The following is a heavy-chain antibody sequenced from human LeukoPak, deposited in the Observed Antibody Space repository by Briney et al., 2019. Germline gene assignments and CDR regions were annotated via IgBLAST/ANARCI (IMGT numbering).Heavy chain of an antibody. D-gene: IGHD3-3*01. CDR3: AREALPRITIFGVVNPRYFDY. J-gene: IGHJ4*02. CDR2: MNPNSGNT. V-gene: IGHV1-8*03. Sequence: ASVKVSCKASGYTFTSYDINWVRQATGQGLEWMGWMNPNSGNTGYAQKFQGRVTITRNTSISTAYMELSSLRSEDTAVYYCAREALPRITIFGVVNPRYFDYWGQGTLVTVSS. CDR1: GYTFTSYD.